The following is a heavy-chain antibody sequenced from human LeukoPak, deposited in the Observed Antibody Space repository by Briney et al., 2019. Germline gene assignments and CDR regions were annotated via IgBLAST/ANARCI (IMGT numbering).Heavy chain of an antibody. Sequence: SGGSLRLSCSASGFTFSSYTMQWVRQAPGKGLECVAAISYNGGGTYYTDSVRGRFTISRDNSKNTLYLQVSSLRVEDTAMYYCPFYYDSSGYYGVGSWGQGTLVTVSS. CDR2: ISYNGGGT. CDR3: PFYYDSSGYYGVGS. D-gene: IGHD3-22*01. V-gene: IGHV3-64D*08. CDR1: GFTFSSYT. J-gene: IGHJ4*02.